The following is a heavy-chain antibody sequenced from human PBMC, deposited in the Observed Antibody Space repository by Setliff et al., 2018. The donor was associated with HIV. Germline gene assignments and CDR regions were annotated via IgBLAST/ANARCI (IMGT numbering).Heavy chain of an antibody. CDR1: GFTFSNVW. D-gene: IGHD1-7*01. V-gene: IGHV3-7*03. J-gene: IGHJ6*03. CDR3: ARKAGTTLHYHYYYMDV. Sequence: PGGSMRLSCVTSGFTFSNVWMSWVRQAPGKGLEWVAIIKQDGSEKYYVDSVKGRFTISRDNAKNSVYLQMNSLRVDDTAINYCARKAGTTLHYHYYYMDVWGKGTTVTVSS. CDR2: IKQDGSEK.